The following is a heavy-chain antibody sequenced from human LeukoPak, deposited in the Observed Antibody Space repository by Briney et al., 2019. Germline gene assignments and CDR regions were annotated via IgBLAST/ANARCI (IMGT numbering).Heavy chain of an antibody. CDR2: ITDSGAGT. J-gene: IGHJ4*02. V-gene: IGHV3-23*01. D-gene: IGHD3-22*01. CDR3: ASAQRPWFFDY. CDR1: GFTFNIYA. Sequence: GGSLRLSCVASGFTFNIYAMSWVRQAPGKGLQWVSAITDSGAGTYYADSVKGRFTISRDNSRSTLYLQMNSLRVEDTAFYYCASAQRPWFFDYWGQGTLVTVSS.